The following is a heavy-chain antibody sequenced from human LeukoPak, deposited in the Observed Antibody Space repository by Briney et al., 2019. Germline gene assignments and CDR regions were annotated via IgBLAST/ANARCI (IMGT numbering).Heavy chain of an antibody. Sequence: ASVKVSCKASGYTFTGYYMHWVRQAPGQGLEWMGWMNPNSGNTGYAQKFQGRVTMTRNTSISTAYMELSSLRSEDTAVYYCARVDTVIDYWGQGTLVTVSS. CDR1: GYTFTGYY. D-gene: IGHD5-18*01. CDR3: ARVDTVIDY. CDR2: MNPNSGNT. J-gene: IGHJ4*02. V-gene: IGHV1-8*02.